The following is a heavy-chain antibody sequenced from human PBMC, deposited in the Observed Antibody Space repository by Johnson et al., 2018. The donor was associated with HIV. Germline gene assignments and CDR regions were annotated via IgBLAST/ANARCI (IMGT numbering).Heavy chain of an antibody. CDR3: GSAREGLRRWLAWGFGAFNI. D-gene: IGHD6-19*01. V-gene: IGHV3-30-3*01. Sequence: QVQLVESGGGVVQPGRSLRLSCTASGFTFSNYAMHWVRQAPGKGLEWVAVISFDESNYYYADSVKGRFIISRDNSKNTLYLQMNSLRVEDTAVYYCGSAREGLRRWLAWGFGAFNIWGQGAMLTVSS. J-gene: IGHJ3*02. CDR2: ISFDESNY. CDR1: GFTFSNYA.